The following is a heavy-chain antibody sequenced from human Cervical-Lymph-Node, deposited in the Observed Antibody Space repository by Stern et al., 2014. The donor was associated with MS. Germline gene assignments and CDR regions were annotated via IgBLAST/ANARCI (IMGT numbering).Heavy chain of an antibody. CDR1: GYTFTSDG. V-gene: IGHV1-18*01. D-gene: IGHD2-15*01. J-gene: IGHJ3*02. CDR2: ISAYNGNT. Sequence: VQLEESGAEVKKPGASVKVSCKASGYTFTSDGISWVRLAPGQGLERMGGISAYNGNTNYAQKLQGSVTMTTDTSTSTAYMELRSLRSDDTAVYYCARGLLGSENAFDIWGQGTMVTVSS. CDR3: ARGLLGSENAFDI.